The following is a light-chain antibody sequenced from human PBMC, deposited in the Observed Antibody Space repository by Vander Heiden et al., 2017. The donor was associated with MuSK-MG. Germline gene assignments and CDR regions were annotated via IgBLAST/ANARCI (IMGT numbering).Light chain of an antibody. V-gene: IGKV2D-29*01. CDR3: RQRSQPPYT. CDR2: AVS. J-gene: IGKJ2*01. Sequence: PHLLIYAVSNRCSGVPDRFSGSGSVTEFTLKISRVEAEDVGTYYCRQRSQPPYTLGQGTKMEIK.